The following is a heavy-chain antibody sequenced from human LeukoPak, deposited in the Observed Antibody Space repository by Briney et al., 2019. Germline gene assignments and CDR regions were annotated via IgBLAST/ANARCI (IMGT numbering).Heavy chain of an antibody. CDR2: INHSGST. D-gene: IGHD1-26*01. J-gene: IGHJ4*02. CDR1: GGSFSGYY. Sequence: SETLSLTCAVYGGSFSGYYWSWIRQPPGKGLEWIGEINHSGSTNYNPSPKSRVTISVDTSKNQFSLKLSSVTAADTAVYYCARDLGVVGATWSGGANDYWGQGTLVTVSS. CDR3: ARDLGVVGATWSGGANDY. V-gene: IGHV4-34*01.